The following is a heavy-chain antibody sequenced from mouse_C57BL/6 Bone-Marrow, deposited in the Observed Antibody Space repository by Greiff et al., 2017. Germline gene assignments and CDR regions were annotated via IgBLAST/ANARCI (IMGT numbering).Heavy chain of an antibody. Sequence: VQLQQSGPELVKPGASVKIPCKASGYTFTDYNMDWVKQSHGKSLEWIGDINPNNGGPIYNQKFKGKATLTVDKSSSTAYMELRSLTSEDTAVYYCARVPYYYAMDYWGQGTSVTVSS. J-gene: IGHJ4*01. CDR2: INPNNGGP. CDR3: ARVPYYYAMDY. CDR1: GYTFTDYN. V-gene: IGHV1-18*01.